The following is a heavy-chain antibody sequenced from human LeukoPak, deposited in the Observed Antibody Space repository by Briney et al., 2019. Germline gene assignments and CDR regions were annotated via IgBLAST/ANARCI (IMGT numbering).Heavy chain of an antibody. Sequence: GASVKVSRKASGYTFTSYDINWVRQATGQGLEWMGWMNPNSGNTGYAQKFQGRVTMTRNTSISTAYMELSSLRSEDTAVYYCARARGERVVVAAYWGQGTLVTVSS. D-gene: IGHD2-15*01. CDR2: MNPNSGNT. CDR1: GYTFTSYD. J-gene: IGHJ4*02. CDR3: ARARGERVVVAAY. V-gene: IGHV1-8*01.